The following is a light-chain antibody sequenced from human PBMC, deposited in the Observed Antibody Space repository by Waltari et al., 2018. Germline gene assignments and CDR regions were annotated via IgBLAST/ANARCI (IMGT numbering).Light chain of an antibody. CDR2: GTS. CDR1: QTVSNTF. J-gene: IGKJ2*01. CDR3: QQFGSPPYT. Sequence: EIVLTQSPGTLSLSPGERATLSCRASQTVSNTFLAWYHQRPGRAPRLLNYGTSKRTSGIPDRFTGRGSGTDFTLTITRLEPEDFGVYFCQQFGSPPYTFGQGTKVEIK. V-gene: IGKV3-20*01.